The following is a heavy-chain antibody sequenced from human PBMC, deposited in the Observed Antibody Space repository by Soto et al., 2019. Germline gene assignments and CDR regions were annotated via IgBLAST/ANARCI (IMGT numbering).Heavy chain of an antibody. D-gene: IGHD2-15*01. J-gene: IGHJ5*02. CDR3: ARGGRGHWFDP. CDR2: INHSGST. CDR1: GGSFSGYY. Sequence: QVQLQQWGAGLLKPSETLSLTCAVYGGSFSGYYWSWIRQPPGKGLGWIGEINHSGSTNYNPSLKSRVTISVDTSKNQFSLKLSSVTAADTAVYYCARGGRGHWFDPWGQGTLVTVSS. V-gene: IGHV4-34*01.